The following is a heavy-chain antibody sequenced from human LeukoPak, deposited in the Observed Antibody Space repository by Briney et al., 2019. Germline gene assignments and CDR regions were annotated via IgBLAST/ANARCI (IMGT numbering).Heavy chain of an antibody. J-gene: IGHJ5*02. D-gene: IGHD6-13*01. CDR1: GYTFTSYY. CDR3: ARDPGIAAAGTSGWSDP. V-gene: IGHV1-46*01. CDR2: INPSGGST. Sequence: ASVKVSCKASGYTFTSYYMHWVRQAPGQGLEWMGIINPSGGSTSYAQKFQGRVTMTRDMSTSTVYMELSSLRSEDTAVYYCARDPGIAAAGTSGWSDPWGQGTLVTVSS.